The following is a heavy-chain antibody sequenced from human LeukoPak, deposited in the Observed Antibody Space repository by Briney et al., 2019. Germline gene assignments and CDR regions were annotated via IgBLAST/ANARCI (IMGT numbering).Heavy chain of an antibody. D-gene: IGHD6-13*01. J-gene: IGHJ4*02. CDR2: ISGSGGST. Sequence: GGSLRLSCAASGFTFSSDAMSWVRQAPGKGLEWVSAISGSGGSTYYADSVKGRFTISRDNSKNTLYLQMNSLRAEDTAVYYCAKDNIRLYSSSWPDWGQGTLVTVSS. CDR3: AKDNIRLYSSSWPD. CDR1: GFTFSSDA. V-gene: IGHV3-23*01.